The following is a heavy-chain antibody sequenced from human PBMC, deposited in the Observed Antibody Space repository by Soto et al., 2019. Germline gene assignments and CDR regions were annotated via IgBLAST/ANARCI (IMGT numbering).Heavy chain of an antibody. J-gene: IGHJ6*02. CDR3: ARHACSSTSCYPDHYYYYYGMDV. Sequence: ESLKISCKGSGYSFTSYWIGWVRQMPGKGLEWMGIIYPGDSDTRYSPSFQGQVTISADKSISTAYLQWSSLKASDTAMYYCARHACSSTSCYPDHYYYYYGMDVWGQGTTVTVSS. CDR2: IYPGDSDT. CDR1: GYSFTSYW. D-gene: IGHD2-2*01. V-gene: IGHV5-51*01.